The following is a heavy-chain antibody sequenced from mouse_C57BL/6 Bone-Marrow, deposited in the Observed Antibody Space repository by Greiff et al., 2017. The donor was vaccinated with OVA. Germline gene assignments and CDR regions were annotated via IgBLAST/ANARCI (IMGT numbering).Heavy chain of an antibody. D-gene: IGHD2-2*01. CDR3: ARSFMVTTAE. Sequence: EVQLVESGGGLVKPGGSLKLSCAASGFTFSSYAMSWVRQTPEKRLEWVATISDGGSYTYYPDNVKGRFTISRDNAKNNLYLQMSHLKSEDTAMYYCARSFMVTTAERGQGTLVTVSA. CDR1: GFTFSSYA. CDR2: ISDGGSYT. J-gene: IGHJ3*01. V-gene: IGHV5-4*01.